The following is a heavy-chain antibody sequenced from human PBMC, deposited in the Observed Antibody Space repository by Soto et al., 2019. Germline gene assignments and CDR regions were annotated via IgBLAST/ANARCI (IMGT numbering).Heavy chain of an antibody. D-gene: IGHD3-22*01. CDR2: IYHSGST. CDR1: GGSISSGGYS. J-gene: IGHJ3*02. CDR3: ARGYYDSSGYRDAFDI. Sequence: PSETLSLTCAVSGGSISSGGYSWSWIRQPPGKGLEWIGYIYHSGSTYYNPSLKSRVTISVDRSKNQFSLKLSSVTAADTAVYYCARGYYDSSGYRDAFDIWGQGTMVTVSS. V-gene: IGHV4-30-2*01.